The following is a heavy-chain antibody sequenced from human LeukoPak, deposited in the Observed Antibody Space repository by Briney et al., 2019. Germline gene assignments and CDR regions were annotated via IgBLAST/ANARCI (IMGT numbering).Heavy chain of an antibody. CDR3: ARGRIRGSGSPNWFDP. CDR2: INPNSGGT. J-gene: IGHJ5*02. D-gene: IGHD3-10*01. Sequence: ASVKVSCKASGYTFTSYDINWVRQATGQGPEWMGWINPNSGGTSYAPKFQGRVTMTRDTSINTAYMELNTLRFDDTAMYYCARGRIRGSGSPNWFDPWGQGTLVTVSS. CDR1: GYTFTSYD. V-gene: IGHV1-2*02.